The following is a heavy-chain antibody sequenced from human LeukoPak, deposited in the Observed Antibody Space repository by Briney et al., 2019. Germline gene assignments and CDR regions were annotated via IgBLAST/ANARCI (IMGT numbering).Heavy chain of an antibody. V-gene: IGHV3-9*01. D-gene: IGHD2-2*01. Sequence: PGESLRLSCAASGFTFDDYAMHWVRQAPGKGLEWVSGISWNSGGIGYGDSVKGRFTISRDNAKNSLYLQMNSLRAEDTASYYCAKGGGYQLLHDAFDIWGQGTMVTVSS. CDR3: AKGGGYQLLHDAFDI. J-gene: IGHJ3*02. CDR2: ISWNSGGI. CDR1: GFTFDDYA.